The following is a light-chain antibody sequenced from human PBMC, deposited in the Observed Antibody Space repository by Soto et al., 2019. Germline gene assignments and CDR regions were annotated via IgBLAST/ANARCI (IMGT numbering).Light chain of an antibody. CDR1: QGVSSY. Sequence: IVLTQSPATLSLSPRXRXXLXXXASQGVSSYLAWYQQKPGQAPRLLIYDASNRATGIPARFSGSGSGTDFTLTISSLEPEDFAVYYCQQRSNWPLTFGGGTKVDIK. CDR2: DAS. CDR3: QQRSNWPLT. J-gene: IGKJ4*01. V-gene: IGKV3-11*01.